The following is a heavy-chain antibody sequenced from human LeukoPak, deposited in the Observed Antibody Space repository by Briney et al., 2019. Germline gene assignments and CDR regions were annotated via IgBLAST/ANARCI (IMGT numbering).Heavy chain of an antibody. CDR2: FDREDGES. J-gene: IGHJ4*02. D-gene: IGHD5-18*01. CDR3: ATVGYSYGAFDY. Sequence: ASVKVSCKVSGYTLTEISMYWVRQVPGKGLEWMGGFDREDGESIYAQKFQGRVTMTEDTSTDTAYMELSSLRSKDTAVYYCATVGYSYGAFDYWGQGTLVTVSS. CDR1: GYTLTEIS. V-gene: IGHV1-24*01.